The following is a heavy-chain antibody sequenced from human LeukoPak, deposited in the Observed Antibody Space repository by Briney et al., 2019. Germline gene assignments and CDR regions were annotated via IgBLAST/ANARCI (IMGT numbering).Heavy chain of an antibody. V-gene: IGHV4-34*01. CDR2: INHSGST. J-gene: IGHJ4*02. CDR3: ARVRSSSYYPPDY. D-gene: IGHD6-13*01. Sequence: PSETLSRTCAVYGGSFSGYYWSWIRQPPGKGLEWIGEINHSGSTNYNPSLKSRVTISVDTSKNQFSLKLSSVTAADTAVYYCARVRSSSYYPPDYWGQGTLVTVSS. CDR1: GGSFSGYY.